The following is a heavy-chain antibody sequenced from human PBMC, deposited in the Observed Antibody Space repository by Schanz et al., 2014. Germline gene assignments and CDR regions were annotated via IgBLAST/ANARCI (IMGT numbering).Heavy chain of an antibody. CDR3: ARKMKVGVYGGKGHDSLDI. Sequence: EVQLVQSGGGLVQPGGSLRLSCAASGFTFSSHWMHWVRQDPGKGLVWVARINSVGSNTDYADSVTGRFTISRDNAKNTLYLQMNTLRAEDTAVYYCARKMKVGVYGGKGHDSLDIWGQGTMVIVS. J-gene: IGHJ3*02. V-gene: IGHV3-74*01. CDR1: GFTFSSHW. D-gene: IGHD3-22*01. CDR2: INSVGSNT.